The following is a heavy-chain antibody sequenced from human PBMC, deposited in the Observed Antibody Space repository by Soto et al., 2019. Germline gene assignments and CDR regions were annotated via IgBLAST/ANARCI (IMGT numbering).Heavy chain of an antibody. D-gene: IGHD3-3*01. CDR1: GFTFSSYA. J-gene: IGHJ4*02. CDR2: ISGSGGST. Sequence: EVQLLESGGGLVQPGGSLRLSCAASGFTFSSYAMSWVRQAPGKGLEWVSAISGSGGSTYYADSVKGRFTISRDNSKNTPYLQMNSLRAEDTAVYYCAKARAQYYDFWSGYPVDYWGQGTLVTVSS. V-gene: IGHV3-23*01. CDR3: AKARAQYYDFWSGYPVDY.